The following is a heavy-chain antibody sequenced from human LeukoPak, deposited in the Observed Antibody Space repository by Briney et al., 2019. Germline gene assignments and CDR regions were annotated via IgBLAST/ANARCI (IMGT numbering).Heavy chain of an antibody. V-gene: IGHV1-69*06. CDR2: IIPIFGTA. Sequence: ASVKVSCKASGGTFSSYAISWVRQAPGQGLEWMGGIIPIFGTANYAQKFQGRVTITADKSTSTAYMELSSLRAEDTAVYYCAKSYSSGYYVLGTWGQGTLVTVSS. J-gene: IGHJ5*02. D-gene: IGHD3-22*01. CDR1: GGTFSSYA. CDR3: AKSYSSGYYVLGT.